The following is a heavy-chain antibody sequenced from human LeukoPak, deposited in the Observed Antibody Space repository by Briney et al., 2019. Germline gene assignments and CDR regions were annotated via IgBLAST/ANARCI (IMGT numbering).Heavy chain of an antibody. CDR1: GYSFTSYW. Sequence: GESLKISCKGSGYSFTSYWISWVRQMPGKGLEWMGRIDPSDSYTNYSPSFQGHVTISADRSISTAYLQWSSLKASDTAMYYCARIGEFWSGYYHFDYWGQGTLVTVSS. D-gene: IGHD3-3*01. J-gene: IGHJ4*02. V-gene: IGHV5-10-1*01. CDR2: IDPSDSYT. CDR3: ARIGEFWSGYYHFDY.